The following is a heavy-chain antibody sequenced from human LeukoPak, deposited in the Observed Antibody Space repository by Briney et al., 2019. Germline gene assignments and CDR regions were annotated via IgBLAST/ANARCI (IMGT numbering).Heavy chain of an antibody. CDR2: IKQDGSEK. V-gene: IGHV3-7*04. J-gene: IGHJ4*02. CDR3: AREVAGTLDY. CDR1: GFTFTVYA. Sequence: PGGSLRLSCAAAGFTFTVYAMSWFRQTPVNGLEWVANIKQDGSEKYYVDSVKGRFTISRDNAKNSLYLQMNSLRAEDTAVYYCAREVAGTLDYWGQGTLVTVSS. D-gene: IGHD6-19*01.